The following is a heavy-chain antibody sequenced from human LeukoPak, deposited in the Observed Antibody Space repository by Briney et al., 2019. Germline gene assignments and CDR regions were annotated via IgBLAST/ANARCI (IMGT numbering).Heavy chain of an antibody. J-gene: IGHJ5*02. CDR1: GFTFSSYG. Sequence: GGSLRLSCAASGFTFSSYGMHWVRQAPGKGLEWVAVIWYDGSNKYYADSVTGRFTISRDNSKNTLYLQMNSLRAEDTAVYYCARDTVGARQQNWFDPWGQGTLVTVSS. CDR2: IWYDGSNK. V-gene: IGHV3-33*01. CDR3: ARDTVGARQQNWFDP. D-gene: IGHD1-26*01.